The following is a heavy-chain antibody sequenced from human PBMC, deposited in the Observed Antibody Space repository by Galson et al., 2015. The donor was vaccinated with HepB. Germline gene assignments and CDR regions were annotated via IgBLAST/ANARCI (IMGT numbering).Heavy chain of an antibody. V-gene: IGHV1-18*04. Sequence: SVKVSCKASGYTFTSYGISWVRQAPGQGLEWMGWISAYNGNTNYAQKFQGRVTMTRNTSISTAYMELSSLRSEDTAVYYCARGPHGWDYYYGMDVWGQGTTVTVSS. J-gene: IGHJ6*02. CDR3: ARGPHGWDYYYGMDV. D-gene: IGHD1-26*01. CDR1: GYTFTSYG. CDR2: ISAYNGNT.